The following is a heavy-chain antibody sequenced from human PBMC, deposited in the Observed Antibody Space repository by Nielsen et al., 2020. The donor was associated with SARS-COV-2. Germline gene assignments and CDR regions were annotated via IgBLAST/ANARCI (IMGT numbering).Heavy chain of an antibody. D-gene: IGHD4-17*01. J-gene: IGHJ4*02. CDR3: APRPLHGGDYPGY. CDR1: GFTFSSYA. CDR2: ISNDGTNK. Sequence: GGSLRLSCAASGFTFSSYAMHWVRQAPGKGLEWVAVISNDGTNKYYADSVKGRFTISRDNAKNSLYLQMNSLRDEDTAVYYCAPRPLHGGDYPGYWGQGTLVTVSS. V-gene: IGHV3-30*04.